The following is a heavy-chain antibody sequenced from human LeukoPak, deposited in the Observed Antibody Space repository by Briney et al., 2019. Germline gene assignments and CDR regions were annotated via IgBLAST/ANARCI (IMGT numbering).Heavy chain of an antibody. D-gene: IGHD3-10*01. J-gene: IGHJ4*02. Sequence: PGGSLRLSCAASGFTFSSYGMQWVRQAPGKGLEWVAVIWFDGSNKYYGDSVKGRFTISRDNVKNTLFLQMNSLRGDDTAVYYCARIKYGAGSYSDYWGRGTVVTVTS. CDR1: GFTFSSYG. V-gene: IGHV3-33*01. CDR2: IWFDGSNK. CDR3: ARIKYGAGSYSDY.